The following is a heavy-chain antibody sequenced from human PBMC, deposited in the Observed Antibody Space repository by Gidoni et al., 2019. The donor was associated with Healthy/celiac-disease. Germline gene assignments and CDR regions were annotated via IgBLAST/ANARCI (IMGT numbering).Heavy chain of an antibody. CDR2: CDPEDGET. Sequence: QVQLVQSGAEVKKPGASVQVSCKVSGYTLTELSMHWGRQAPGKGLEWMGGCDPEDGETIYAQKFQGRVTMTEDTSTDTAYMELSSLRSEETAVYYWATDAPERNGYSYGYRFDYWGQGTLVTVSS. CDR1: GYTLTELS. CDR3: ATDAPERNGYSYGYRFDY. V-gene: IGHV1-24*01. D-gene: IGHD5-18*01. J-gene: IGHJ4*02.